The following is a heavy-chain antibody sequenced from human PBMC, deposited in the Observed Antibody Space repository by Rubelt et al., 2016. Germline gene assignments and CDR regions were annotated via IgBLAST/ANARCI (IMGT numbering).Heavy chain of an antibody. D-gene: IGHD6-13*01. J-gene: IGHJ3*02. CDR2: IWYDGSNQ. CDR1: GFTFSSYG. Sequence: QVQLVESGGGVVQPGRSLRLSCAASGFTFSSYGMPWVRQAPGKGLEWVAVIWYDGSNQYYADSVKGRFTIPRDNSTHTLYLQMNSLRAEDTAVYYCARDFQWGYSSPGDAFDIWGQGTMVTVSS. CDR3: ARDFQWGYSSPGDAFDI. V-gene: IGHV3-33*01.